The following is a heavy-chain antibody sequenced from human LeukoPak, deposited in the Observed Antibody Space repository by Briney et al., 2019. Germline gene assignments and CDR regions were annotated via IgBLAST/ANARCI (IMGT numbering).Heavy chain of an antibody. CDR3: ARGRFDIGWFDP. D-gene: IGHD2-15*01. Sequence: ASVKVSCKASGYTFTGYYMHWVRQAPGQGLEWMGWMNPNSGNTGYAQKFQGRVTMTRNTSISTAYMELSSLRSEDTAVYYCARGRFDIGWFDPWGQGTLVTVSS. J-gene: IGHJ5*02. CDR1: GYTFTGYY. V-gene: IGHV1-8*02. CDR2: MNPNSGNT.